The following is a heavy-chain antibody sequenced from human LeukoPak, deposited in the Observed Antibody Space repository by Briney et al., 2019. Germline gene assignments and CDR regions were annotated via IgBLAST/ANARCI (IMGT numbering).Heavy chain of an antibody. CDR2: IYYSGST. CDR3: ARHLGNYYDRYGMDV. J-gene: IGHJ6*02. V-gene: IGHV4-59*05. D-gene: IGHD3-22*01. Sequence: NPSETLSLTCTVYGGSISSYYWSWIRQPAGKGLEWIGSIYYSGSTYYNPSLKSRVTISVDTSKNQFSLKLSSVTAADTAVYYCARHLGNYYDRYGMDVWGQGTTVTVSS. CDR1: GGSISSYY.